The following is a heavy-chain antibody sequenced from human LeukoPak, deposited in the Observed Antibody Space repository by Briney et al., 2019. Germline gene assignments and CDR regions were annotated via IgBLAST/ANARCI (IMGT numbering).Heavy chain of an antibody. CDR1: GGSISSYY. V-gene: IGHV4-59*08. Sequence: PSETLSLTCTVSGGSISSYYWSWIRQPPGKGLEWIGYIYYSGSTNYNPSLKSRVTISVDTSKNPSSLKLSSVTAADTAVYYCARQTRKKEYCTNGVCYSPPFDYWGEGALVTVSS. D-gene: IGHD2-8*01. CDR2: IYYSGST. CDR3: ARQTRKKEYCTNGVCYSPPFDY. J-gene: IGHJ4*02.